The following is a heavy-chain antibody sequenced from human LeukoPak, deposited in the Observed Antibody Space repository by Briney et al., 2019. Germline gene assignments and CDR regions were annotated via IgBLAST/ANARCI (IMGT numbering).Heavy chain of an antibody. J-gene: IGHJ2*01. CDR2: FDLEDGET. CDR3: ATSPNWYFDL. V-gene: IGHV1-24*01. Sequence: SSVKVSCKFSGYTLTELSMHLVRQAPGKGLEWMGGFDLEDGETIYAQKFQGRVTITEDTSTDTTYMELSSLRSEDTSVYYCATSPNWYFDLWGRGTLVTVSS. CDR1: GYTLTELS.